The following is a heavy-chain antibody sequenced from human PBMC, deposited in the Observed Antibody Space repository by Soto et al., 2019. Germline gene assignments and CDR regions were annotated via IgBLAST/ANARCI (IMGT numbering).Heavy chain of an antibody. CDR1: GFTFSSYA. V-gene: IGHV3-30-3*01. Sequence: GGSLRLSCAASGFTFSSYAMHWVRQAPGKGLEWVAVISYDGSNKYYADSVKGRFTISRDNSKNTLYLQMNSLRAEDTAVYYCARDGGSSSWYNRVYYGMDVWGQGTTVTVSS. CDR3: ARDGGSSSWYNRVYYGMDV. D-gene: IGHD6-13*01. CDR2: ISYDGSNK. J-gene: IGHJ6*02.